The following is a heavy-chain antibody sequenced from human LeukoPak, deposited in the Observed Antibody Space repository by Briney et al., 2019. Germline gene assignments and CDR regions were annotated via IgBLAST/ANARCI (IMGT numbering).Heavy chain of an antibody. Sequence: PSETLSLTCTVSGGSISSYYWGWIRQPSGKGLEWIGRIYTSGGTNYNPSLKSRVTMSVDTSKNQFSLKLSSVTAADTAVYYCARASFYCSSTSCLHAFDIWGQGTMVTVSS. D-gene: IGHD2-2*01. CDR3: ARASFYCSSTSCLHAFDI. CDR1: GGSISSYY. V-gene: IGHV4-4*07. CDR2: IYTSGGT. J-gene: IGHJ3*02.